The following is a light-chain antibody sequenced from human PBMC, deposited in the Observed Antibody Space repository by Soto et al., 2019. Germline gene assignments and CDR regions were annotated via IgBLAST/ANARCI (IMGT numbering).Light chain of an antibody. J-gene: IGKJ1*01. CDR2: GAS. CDR3: QQYDGSPWT. V-gene: IGKV3-20*01. CDR1: QSVSSSY. Sequence: EIVLTQSPGTLSLSPGERATLSCRASQSVSSSYLAWYQQKPGQAPRLLIYGASSRATGIPDRFSGSGSGTDFTLTISRVEPEDFAVYYCQQYDGSPWTFGQGTKVEIK.